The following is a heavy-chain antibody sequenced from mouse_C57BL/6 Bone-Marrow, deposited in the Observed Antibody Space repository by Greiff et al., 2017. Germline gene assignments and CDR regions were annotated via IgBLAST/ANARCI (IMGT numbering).Heavy chain of an antibody. J-gene: IGHJ1*03. CDR3: ARDRYDYWYFDV. CDR2: INYDGSST. D-gene: IGHD2-3*01. CDR1: GFTFSDYY. Sequence: DVKLVESEGGLVQPGSSMKLSCTASGFTFSDYYMAWVRQVPEKGLEWVANINYDGSSTYYLDSLKSRFIISRDNAKNILYLQMSSLKSEDTATYYCARDRYDYWYFDVWGTGTTVTVSS. V-gene: IGHV5-16*01.